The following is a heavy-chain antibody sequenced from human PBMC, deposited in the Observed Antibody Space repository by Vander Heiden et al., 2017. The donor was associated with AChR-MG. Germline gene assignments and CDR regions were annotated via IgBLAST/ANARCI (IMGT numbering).Heavy chain of an antibody. CDR2: IYRDGPT. D-gene: IGHD1-1*01. CDR1: GFSVSSNY. CDR3: ARGGATTGKKGYFDF. J-gene: IGHJ4*02. Sequence: DVQLVETGGGLIQPGGSLRLSCAASGFSVSSNYMTWVRQAPGKWLEWVSVIYRDGPTYFADSVKGRFTISRDNSKNMLYLQMNSLRAEDTAVYYCARGGATTGKKGYFDFWGQGTLVTVSS. V-gene: IGHV3-53*02.